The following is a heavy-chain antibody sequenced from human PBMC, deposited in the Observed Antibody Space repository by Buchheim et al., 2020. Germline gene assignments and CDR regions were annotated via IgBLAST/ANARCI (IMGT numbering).Heavy chain of an antibody. V-gene: IGHV4-34*01. D-gene: IGHD6-13*01. Sequence: QVQLQQWGAGLLKPSETLSLTCAVYGGSFSGYYWRWIRQPPGKGLEWIGEINHSGSTNYNPSLKSRVTISVDTSKNQFSLKLSSVTAADTAVYYCARGRRNAIYSSSWYVYFQHWGQGTL. CDR2: INHSGST. CDR3: ARGRRNAIYSSSWYVYFQH. CDR1: GGSFSGYY. J-gene: IGHJ1*01.